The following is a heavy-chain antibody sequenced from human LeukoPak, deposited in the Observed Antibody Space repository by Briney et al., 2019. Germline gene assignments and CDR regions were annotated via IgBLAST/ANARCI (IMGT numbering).Heavy chain of an antibody. Sequence: PGVSLRLSCVASRFTLSSYWMNWVRQAPGKGLVWVARTNYDGSYTDYADSVKGRFIISRDNAKNSLYLQMNSLRAEDTAVYYCARESRQWLVLGGVDYWGQGTLVTVSS. D-gene: IGHD6-19*01. CDR3: ARESRQWLVLGGVDY. CDR2: TNYDGSYT. J-gene: IGHJ4*02. CDR1: RFTLSSYW. V-gene: IGHV3-74*01.